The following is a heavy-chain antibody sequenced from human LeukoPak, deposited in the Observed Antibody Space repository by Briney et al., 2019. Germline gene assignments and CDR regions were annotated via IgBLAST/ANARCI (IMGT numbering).Heavy chain of an antibody. V-gene: IGHV3-21*01. D-gene: IGHD3-9*01. Sequence: GGSLRLSCAASGFTFSSYSMNWVRQAPGKGLEWVSSISSSSSYIYYADSVKGRFTISRDNAKNSLYLQMNSLRAEDTAVYYCARVHNPPYDILTGPPRPGPYYFDYWGQGTLVTVSS. J-gene: IGHJ4*02. CDR3: ARVHNPPYDILTGPPRPGPYYFDY. CDR1: GFTFSSYS. CDR2: ISSSSSYI.